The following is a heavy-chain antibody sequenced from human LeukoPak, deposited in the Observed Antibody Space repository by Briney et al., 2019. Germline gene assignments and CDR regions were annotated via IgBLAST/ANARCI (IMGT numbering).Heavy chain of an antibody. Sequence: WGFPRPSRASAGITLSSHGKHRGRPAPGKGVGWVAVIWYDGSNKYYADSVKGRFTISRDNSKNTLYLQMNSLRAEDTAVYYCARERFGYGMDVWGQGTTVTVSS. CDR2: IWYDGSNK. CDR3: ARERFGYGMDV. CDR1: GITLSSHG. D-gene: IGHD3-3*01. J-gene: IGHJ6*02. V-gene: IGHV3-33*01.